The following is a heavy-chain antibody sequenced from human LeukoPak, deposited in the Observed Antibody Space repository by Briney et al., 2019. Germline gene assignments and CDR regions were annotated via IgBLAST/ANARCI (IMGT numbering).Heavy chain of an antibody. Sequence: GGSLRLPCPASGFTFSSYRLRWVRQAPGKGLEWVANIKQDGSEKYYVDSVKGRFTISRDNAKNSLYLQMNSLRAEDTAVYYCARFNQYGPGSYPDYWGRGSLVTVSS. V-gene: IGHV3-7*05. CDR3: ARFNQYGPGSYPDY. CDR1: GFTFSSYR. CDR2: IKQDGSEK. J-gene: IGHJ4*02. D-gene: IGHD3-10*01.